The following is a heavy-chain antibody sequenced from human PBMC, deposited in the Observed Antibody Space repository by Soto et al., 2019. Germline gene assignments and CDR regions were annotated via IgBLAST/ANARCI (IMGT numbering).Heavy chain of an antibody. CDR1: GFTFDNYA. CDR3: AKSVKMFGMATTSAGHLDS. J-gene: IGHJ4*02. CDR2: ISWNSGKI. D-gene: IGHD3-3*01. Sequence: EVHLMESGGGWVQPGRYLRLSCAASGFTFDNYAMHWVRQAPGKGLEWVSGISWNSGKIGYADSVKGRFTIARDNAKTSLYLERNSLRAENTALYYCAKSVKMFGMATTSAGHLDSWGQGALVTVSS. V-gene: IGHV3-9*01.